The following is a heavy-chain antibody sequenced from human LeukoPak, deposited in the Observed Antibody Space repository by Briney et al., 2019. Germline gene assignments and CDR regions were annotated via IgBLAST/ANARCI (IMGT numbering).Heavy chain of an antibody. CDR3: ARGGDSSGYYYPVFDY. J-gene: IGHJ4*02. Sequence: SETLSLTCTVSGGSISSYYWSWIRQPPGKGLECIGYIYYSGSTNYNPSLKSRVTISVDTSKNQFSLKLSSVTAADTAVYYCARGGDSSGYYYPVFDYWGQGTLVTVSS. CDR1: GGSISSYY. CDR2: IYYSGST. D-gene: IGHD3-22*01. V-gene: IGHV4-59*01.